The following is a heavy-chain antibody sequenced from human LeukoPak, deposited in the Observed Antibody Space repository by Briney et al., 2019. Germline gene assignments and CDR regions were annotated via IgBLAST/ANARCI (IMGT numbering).Heavy chain of an antibody. V-gene: IGHV1-2*02. J-gene: IGHJ3*02. D-gene: IGHD3-22*01. Sequence: ASVKVSCKASGYTFTGHYMHWARQAPGQVLEWMGWINPNTGDRNSPQNFQGRVTMTRDPSISTVYMELSRLRSDDTAVYYCARDLHYYDSSGYSTSDAFDIWGQGTMVTVSS. CDR2: INPNTGDR. CDR1: GYTFTGHY. CDR3: ARDLHYYDSSGYSTSDAFDI.